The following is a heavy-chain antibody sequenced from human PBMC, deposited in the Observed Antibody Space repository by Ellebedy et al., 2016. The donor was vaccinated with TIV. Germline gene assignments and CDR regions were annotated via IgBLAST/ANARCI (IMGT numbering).Heavy chain of an antibody. J-gene: IGHJ6*02. V-gene: IGHV3-30*18. Sequence: PGGSLRLSCAASGFTFSSFVMHWVRQAPGKGLEWVAVISYDGSNYYYADSVKGRFTISRDNSKNTRFLQMDSLRAEDSAVYYCAKVEGRRREPLRAYHYNGMDVWGQGTTVTVSS. D-gene: IGHD1-26*01. CDR3: AKVEGRRREPLRAYHYNGMDV. CDR2: ISYDGSNY. CDR1: GFTFSSFV.